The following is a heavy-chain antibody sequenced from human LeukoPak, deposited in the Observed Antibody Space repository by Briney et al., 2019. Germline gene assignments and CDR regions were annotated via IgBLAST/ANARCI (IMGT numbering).Heavy chain of an antibody. J-gene: IGHJ5*02. D-gene: IGHD2-2*01. CDR2: IKRDGSEK. CDR3: AREDDVIVPAHRGDWFDP. V-gene: IGHV3-7*01. Sequence: GGSLRLSCVVSGFTFKSYWMSWVRQAPEKGLEWVANIKRDGSEKNYVDSVKGRFTISRDNAKNSLYLQMNSLRVEDTAVYYCAREDDVIVPAHRGDWFDPWGQGTLVTVSS. CDR1: GFTFKSYW.